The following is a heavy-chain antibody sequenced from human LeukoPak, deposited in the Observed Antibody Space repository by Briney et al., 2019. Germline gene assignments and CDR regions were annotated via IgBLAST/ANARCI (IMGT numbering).Heavy chain of an antibody. Sequence: GGSLRLSCAASGFTFSGYAMSWVRQAPGKGLEWVSVITGSGDNTYYADSVRGLFTISRDNSKNTLYLQMNSLRAEDTAIYYCARHLIYSYIPFDNWGQGTLVTVSS. CDR2: ITGSGDNT. V-gene: IGHV3-23*01. CDR3: ARHLIYSYIPFDN. D-gene: IGHD3-16*02. J-gene: IGHJ4*02. CDR1: GFTFSGYA.